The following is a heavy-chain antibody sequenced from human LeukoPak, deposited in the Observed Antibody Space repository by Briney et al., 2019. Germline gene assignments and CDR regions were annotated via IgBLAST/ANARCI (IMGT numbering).Heavy chain of an antibody. J-gene: IGHJ4*02. CDR3: ARDDAKWELLSGDFDY. Sequence: GASVKVSCKASGYTFTSYGISWVRQAPGQGLEWMGWISAYNGNTNYAQKLQGRVTMTTDTSTSTAYMELRSLRSDDTAVYYCARDDAKWELLSGDFDYWGQGTLVTVSS. V-gene: IGHV1-18*01. CDR2: ISAYNGNT. CDR1: GYTFTSYG. D-gene: IGHD1-26*01.